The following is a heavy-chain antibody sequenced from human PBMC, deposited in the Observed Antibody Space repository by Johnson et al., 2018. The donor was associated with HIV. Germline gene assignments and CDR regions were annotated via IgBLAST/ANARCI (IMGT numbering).Heavy chain of an antibody. D-gene: IGHD6-13*01. Sequence: QMLLVESGGGVVQPGRSLRLSCAASAFTFSNYAMHWVRQAPGQGLEWVAVISYDGSSKYYAESLKGRISISRDNFKNTLYLQMGSLRAEDMAVYYCARARSSSWYDGAFDIWGQGTMVTFSS. CDR3: ARARSSSWYDGAFDI. J-gene: IGHJ3*02. V-gene: IGHV3-30*14. CDR2: ISYDGSSK. CDR1: AFTFSNYA.